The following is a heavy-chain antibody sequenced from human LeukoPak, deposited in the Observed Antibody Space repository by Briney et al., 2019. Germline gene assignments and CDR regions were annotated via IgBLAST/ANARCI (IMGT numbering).Heavy chain of an antibody. CDR1: GGSINNYY. D-gene: IGHD2-15*01. Sequence: PSETLSLTCTVSGGSINNYYWSWIRQPAGKGLEWIGRIYTRGSTNYNPSLKSRVTMSVDTSKNQFSLKLSSVTAADMAVYYCARGRYCSADICSGGDASDIWGQGTMVSVSS. CDR2: IYTRGST. J-gene: IGHJ3*02. CDR3: ARGRYCSADICSGGDASDI. V-gene: IGHV4-4*07.